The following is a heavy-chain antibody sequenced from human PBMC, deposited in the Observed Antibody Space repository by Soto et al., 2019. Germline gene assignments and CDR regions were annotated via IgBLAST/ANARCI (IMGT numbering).Heavy chain of an antibody. J-gene: IGHJ4*02. V-gene: IGHV1-8*01. CDR3: ARGGMVATSHDY. CDR2: MTPNSGNT. Sequence: QVQLVQSGAEVKKPGASVKVSCKASGYTFTNYDINWVRQATGQGLEWRGWMTPNSGNTGSAQKFPGRVTMTTNTSISTAYMELSSLRSEDTAMYFCARGGMVATSHDYWGQGTLVTVSS. D-gene: IGHD5-12*01. CDR1: GYTFTNYD.